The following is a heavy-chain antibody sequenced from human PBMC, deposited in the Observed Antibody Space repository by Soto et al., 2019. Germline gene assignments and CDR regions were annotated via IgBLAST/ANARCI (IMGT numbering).Heavy chain of an antibody. CDR1: GFTFSDYY. V-gene: IGHV3-11*01. CDR3: AREHSSSGHYYYGMDV. Sequence: GGSLRLSCAASGFTFSDYYMSWIRQAPGKGLEWVSYISSSGSTIYYADSVKGRFTISRDNAKNSLYLQMNSLRAEDTAVYYCAREHSSSGHYYYGMDVWGQGTTVTVSS. D-gene: IGHD6-6*01. J-gene: IGHJ6*02. CDR2: ISSSGSTI.